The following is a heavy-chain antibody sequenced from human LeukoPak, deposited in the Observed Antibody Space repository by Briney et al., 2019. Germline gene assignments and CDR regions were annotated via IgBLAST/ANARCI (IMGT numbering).Heavy chain of an antibody. D-gene: IGHD6-19*01. V-gene: IGHV3-15*01. CDR2: IKRNTDTGTP. J-gene: IGHJ4*02. CDR3: TTGDRGWQDN. CDR1: ALDFRNAW. Sequence: GVSLRLSCAASALDFRNAWMSWVRQAPGKGLEWVAHIKRNTDTGTPNYGAPVEGRFTVARDDSKNTLYLQMNSLKIEDTAVYYCTTGDRGWQDNWGQGTLVTVSS.